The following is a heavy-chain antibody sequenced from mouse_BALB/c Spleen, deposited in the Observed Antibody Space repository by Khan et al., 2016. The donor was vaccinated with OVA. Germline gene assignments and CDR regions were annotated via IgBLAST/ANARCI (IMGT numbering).Heavy chain of an antibody. Sequence: EVQLQESGPGLVKPSQSLSITCTVTGYSITSDYAWNWIRQFPGNKLEWMGYISSSGSTNYNPALKSRISITRDTSKNQFFLQLNSVTTDDTATYYCARDGSRYNYAMDYWGQGTSVTVSS. CDR1: GYSITSDYA. CDR2: ISSSGST. J-gene: IGHJ4*01. CDR3: ARDGSRYNYAMDY. V-gene: IGHV3-2*02. D-gene: IGHD2-3*01.